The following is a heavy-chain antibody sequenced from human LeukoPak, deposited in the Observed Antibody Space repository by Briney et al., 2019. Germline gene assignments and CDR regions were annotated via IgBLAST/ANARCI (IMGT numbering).Heavy chain of an antibody. CDR2: INPNSGGT. CDR3: ARDRQHCSSTSCYTILHFDY. Sequence: GASVKVSCKASGYTFTGYYMHWVRQAPGQGLEWMGWINPNSGGTNYAQKFQGRVSMTRDTSISTAYMELSRLRSDDTAVYYCARDRQHCSSTSCYTILHFDYWGQGTLVTVSS. D-gene: IGHD2-2*02. J-gene: IGHJ4*02. V-gene: IGHV1-2*02. CDR1: GYTFTGYY.